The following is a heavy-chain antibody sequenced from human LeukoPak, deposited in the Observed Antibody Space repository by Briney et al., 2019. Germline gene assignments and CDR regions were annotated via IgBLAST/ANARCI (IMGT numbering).Heavy chain of an antibody. D-gene: IGHD6-13*01. CDR2: INHSGST. J-gene: IGHJ3*02. CDR3: AREDDTIADNTFDI. Sequence: SETLSLTCAVYGGSFSGYYWSWIRQPPGKGLEWIGEINHSGSTNYNPSLKSRVTISVDTSKNQFSLKLSSVTAADTAVYYCAREDDTIADNTFDIWGQGTVVTVSS. V-gene: IGHV4-34*01. CDR1: GGSFSGYY.